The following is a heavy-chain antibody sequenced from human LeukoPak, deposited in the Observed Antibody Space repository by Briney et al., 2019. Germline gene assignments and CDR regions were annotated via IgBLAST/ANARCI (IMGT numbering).Heavy chain of an antibody. CDR3: ARTRYGSGSYYNAFDV. J-gene: IGHJ6*02. CDR2: ISGSGGST. Sequence: PGGSLRLSCAASGFTFSSYAMSWVRQAPGKGLEWVSAISGSGGSTYYADSVKGRFTISRDNSKNTLYLQMNSLRAEDTAVYYCARTRYGSGSYYNAFDVWGQGTTVTVSS. V-gene: IGHV3-23*01. D-gene: IGHD3-10*01. CDR1: GFTFSSYA.